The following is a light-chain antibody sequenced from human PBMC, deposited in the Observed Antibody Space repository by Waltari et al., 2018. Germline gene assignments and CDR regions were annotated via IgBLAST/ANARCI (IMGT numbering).Light chain of an antibody. V-gene: IGLV2-11*01. CDR3: CAYVGTSALYV. CDR2: DVN. J-gene: IGLJ1*01. CDR1: SSDSGAYNS. Sequence: QSALPQPRSVSGSPGQSVTIPCTGTSSDSGAYNSVSWYQHHPGKAPKLIIYDVNKRPSGVPDRFSGSRSGYTASLTISGLQTADEADFYCCAYVGTSALYVFGTGTKVTVL.